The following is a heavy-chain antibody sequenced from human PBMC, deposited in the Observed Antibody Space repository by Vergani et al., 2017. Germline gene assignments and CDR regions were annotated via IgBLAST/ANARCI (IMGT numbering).Heavy chain of an antibody. Sequence: QVQLVQSGAEVKKPGASVKVSCKASGYTFTGYYMNWVRQAPGQGLEWIGWINPNSGGTNYAKKFQGRGTITRDTSISTAYMELSKLRAEDTAVYYCTSWGSSWGNHPDYWGQGTLVTVSS. CDR1: GYTFTGYY. D-gene: IGHD6-13*01. CDR2: INPNSGGT. V-gene: IGHV1-2*02. J-gene: IGHJ4*02. CDR3: TSWGSSWGNHPDY.